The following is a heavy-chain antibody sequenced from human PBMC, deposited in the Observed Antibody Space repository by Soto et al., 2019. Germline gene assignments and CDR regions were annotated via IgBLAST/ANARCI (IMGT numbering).Heavy chain of an antibody. CDR1: GFTFDDYA. V-gene: IGHV3-9*01. CDR2: ISWNSGSI. J-gene: IGHJ4*02. CDR3: AKDNGLSSGYPPHSFDY. Sequence: PGGSLRLSCAASGFTFDDYAMHWVRQAPGKGLEWVSGISWNSGSIGYADSVKGRFTISRDNAKNSLYLQMNSLRAEDTALYYCAKDNGLSSGYPPHSFDYWGQGTMVTVPS. D-gene: IGHD3-22*01.